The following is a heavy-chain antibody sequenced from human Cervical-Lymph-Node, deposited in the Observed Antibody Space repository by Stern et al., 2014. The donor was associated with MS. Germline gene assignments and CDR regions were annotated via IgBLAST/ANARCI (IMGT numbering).Heavy chain of an antibody. CDR2: CDTPGKP. CDR1: GGSVSSGHCH. V-gene: IGHV4-61*01. Sequence: VQLVESGPGLVKPSEALSLNCAVSGGSVSSGHCHWSWIRQPPGKGLKWIGFCDTPGKPKWNPSLQGRVTISLDTAKNQFPLKLASVTAADAAVYYCARVGWGGDSWGQGTHVTVSS. CDR3: ARVGWGGDS. D-gene: IGHD6-19*01. J-gene: IGHJ4*02.